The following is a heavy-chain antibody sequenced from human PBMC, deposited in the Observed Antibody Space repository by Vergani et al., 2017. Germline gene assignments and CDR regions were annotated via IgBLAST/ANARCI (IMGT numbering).Heavy chain of an antibody. CDR1: GFTFSSYD. D-gene: IGHD3-10*01. CDR2: ISGSGGST. J-gene: IGHJ6*03. Sequence: EVQLVESGGGLVQPGGSLRLSCAASGFTFSSYDMHWVRQAPGKGLEWVSAISGSGGSTYYADSVKGRFAISRDNSKNTLYLQMNSLRAEDTAVYYCAKARPGSYYRAYYYYYMDVWGKGTTVTVSS. CDR3: AKARPGSYYRAYYYYYMDV. V-gene: IGHV3-23*04.